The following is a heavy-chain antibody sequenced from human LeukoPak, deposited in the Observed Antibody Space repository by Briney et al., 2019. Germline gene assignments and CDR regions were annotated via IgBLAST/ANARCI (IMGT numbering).Heavy chain of an antibody. V-gene: IGHV4-59*01. D-gene: IGHD4-17*01. CDR3: ARGPTRYYFDC. Sequence: PSETLSLTCTVSSGFISSYYWSWLRQPPEKGLEWIGYIFYSGSTNYNPSLKSRVTISVDTSKIQFSLGLSSVTAADTAVYYCARGPTRYYFDCWGQGTLVTVSS. CDR2: IFYSGST. CDR1: SGFISSYY. J-gene: IGHJ4*02.